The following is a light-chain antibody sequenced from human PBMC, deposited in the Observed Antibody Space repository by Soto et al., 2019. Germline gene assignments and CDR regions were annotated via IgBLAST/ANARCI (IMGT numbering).Light chain of an antibody. J-gene: IGKJ2*01. CDR3: QQYGSSPPMYT. CDR1: QSVASRA. CDR2: YVS. Sequence: IVLTQSPGTLSLSPGERATLSCRASQSVASRALAWYQQKPGQAPRLLMYYVSKRATGIPDRFSGSGSGTDFTLTISRLEPEDFAVYYCQQYGSSPPMYTFGQGTKLEIK. V-gene: IGKV3-20*01.